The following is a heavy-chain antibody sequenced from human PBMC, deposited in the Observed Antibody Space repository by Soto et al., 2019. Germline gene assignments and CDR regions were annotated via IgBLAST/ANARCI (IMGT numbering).Heavy chain of an antibody. Sequence: GGSLRLSCAASGFTFSVYYMSWIRQAPGKGLEWVSYISSSGSTIYYADSVKGRFTISRDNAKNSLYLQMNSLRAEDTAVYYCARIRYYDSGSSINWFDPWGQGTLVTVSS. CDR1: GFTFSVYY. V-gene: IGHV3-11*01. J-gene: IGHJ5*02. CDR2: ISSSGSTI. CDR3: ARIRYYDSGSSINWFDP. D-gene: IGHD3-10*01.